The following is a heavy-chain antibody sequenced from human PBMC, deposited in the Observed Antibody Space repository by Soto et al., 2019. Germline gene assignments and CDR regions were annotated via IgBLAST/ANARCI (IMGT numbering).Heavy chain of an antibody. CDR1: GCTFTGYF. CDR2: INPNSGAT. Sequence: AAVKVCCKASGCTFTGYFMHWVRQAPGQGLEWMGWINPNSGATKYAQKFQGRVTLSRDTSISTAYMELSGLRSDDTAVYYCARGGGTILAPLPWGQGTLVTVS. CDR3: ARGGGTILAPLP. J-gene: IGHJ5*02. D-gene: IGHD3-3*01. V-gene: IGHV1-2*02.